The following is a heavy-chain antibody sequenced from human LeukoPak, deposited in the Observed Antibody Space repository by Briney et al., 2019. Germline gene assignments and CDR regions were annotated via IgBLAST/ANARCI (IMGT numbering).Heavy chain of an antibody. V-gene: IGHV4-30-2*01. D-gene: IGHD3-22*01. CDR1: GGSIGSGYY. J-gene: IGHJ3*02. Sequence: SETLSLTCTVSGGSIGSGYYWAWIRQPPGKGLEWIGYIYHSGGTYYNPSLKSRVTISVDRSKNQFSLKLSSVTAADTAVYYCARGVSGYYAFDIWGQGTMVTVSS. CDR3: ARGVSGYYAFDI. CDR2: IYHSGGT.